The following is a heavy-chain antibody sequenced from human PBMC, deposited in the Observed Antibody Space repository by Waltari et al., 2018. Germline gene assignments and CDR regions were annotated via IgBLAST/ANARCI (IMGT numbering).Heavy chain of an antibody. CDR1: GFTFSTYE. V-gene: IGHV3-48*03. J-gene: IGHJ4*02. CDR3: ARRPTYSYDY. D-gene: IGHD4-4*01. CDR2: ISSSGGTI. Sequence: EVQLVESGGALVQPGGSLRLSCAAFGFTFSTYEMNWVRQAPGKEPEWVSYISSSGGTIYYADSVMGRFTTSRDNAKNSLYLQMNSLRVEDTAVYYCARRPTYSYDYWGPGTQVTVSS.